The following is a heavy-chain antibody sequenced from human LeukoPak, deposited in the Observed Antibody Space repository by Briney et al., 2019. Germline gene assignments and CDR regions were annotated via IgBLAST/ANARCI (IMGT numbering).Heavy chain of an antibody. Sequence: GASVKVSCKASGYTFTSYDIDWVRQATGQGLEWMGWINPNSGGTNYAQKFQGRVTMTRDTSISTAHMELSRLRSDDTAVYYCARGDRNRYCSSTSCFYYYGMDVWGQGTTVTVSS. V-gene: IGHV1-2*02. D-gene: IGHD2-2*01. CDR3: ARGDRNRYCSSTSCFYYYGMDV. CDR1: GYTFTSYD. J-gene: IGHJ6*02. CDR2: INPNSGGT.